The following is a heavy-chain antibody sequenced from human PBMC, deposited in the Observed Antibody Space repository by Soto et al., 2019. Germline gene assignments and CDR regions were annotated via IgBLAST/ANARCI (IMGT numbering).Heavy chain of an antibody. J-gene: IGHJ6*02. D-gene: IGHD3-10*01. Sequence: GSLRLSCAASGFTVTSYYMRWVRQAPGKGLEWVSLIYTGGNTNYADSVKGRFTISRDNSKNTLYLQMNSLRAEDTAVYYCARDYYYGSGNYYRADYYHYGMDVWGQGTTVTVSS. V-gene: IGHV3-53*01. CDR1: GFTVTSYY. CDR3: ARDYYYGSGNYYRADYYHYGMDV. CDR2: IYTGGNT.